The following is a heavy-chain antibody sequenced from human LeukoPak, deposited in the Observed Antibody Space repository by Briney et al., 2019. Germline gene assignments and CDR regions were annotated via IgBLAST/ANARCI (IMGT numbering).Heavy chain of an antibody. CDR2: ISSSGSTI. D-gene: IGHD1-26*01. CDR1: GFTFCSYE. V-gene: IGHV3-48*03. J-gene: IGHJ3*02. CDR3: ARDPEWELPRPDAFDI. Sequence: PGGSLRLSCAASGFTFCSYEMNWVRQAPGKGLEWVSYISSSGSTIYYADSVKGRFTISRDNAKNSLYLQMNSLRAEDTAVYYCARDPEWELPRPDAFDIWGQGTMVTVSS.